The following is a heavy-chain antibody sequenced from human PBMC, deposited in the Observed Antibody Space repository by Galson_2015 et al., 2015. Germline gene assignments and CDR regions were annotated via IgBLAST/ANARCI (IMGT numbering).Heavy chain of an antibody. CDR1: GFTVSTNY. CDR2: IYSGGST. J-gene: IGHJ4*02. Sequence: SLRLSCAASGFTVSTNYMTWVRQAPGKGLEWLSIIYSGGSTYYADSVKGRFAISRDNSKNTLDLQMNSLRAEDTAVYYCATVTKPLRYFDSWGQGTLATVPS. CDR3: ATVTKPLRYFDS. V-gene: IGHV3-53*01. D-gene: IGHD3-9*01.